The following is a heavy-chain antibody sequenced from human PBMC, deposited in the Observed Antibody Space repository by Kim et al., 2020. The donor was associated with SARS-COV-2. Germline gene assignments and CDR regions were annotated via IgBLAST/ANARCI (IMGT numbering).Heavy chain of an antibody. D-gene: IGHD3-10*01. V-gene: IGHV3-30-3*01. CDR2: ISYDGSNK. CDR3: ARDSGGGMDV. CDR1: GFTFSSYA. J-gene: IGHJ6*04. Sequence: GGSLRLSCAASGFTFSSYAMHWVRQAPGKGLEGVAVISYDGSNKYYADSVKGRFTISRDNSKKTLYLQMISLRAEDTAVYYCARDSGGGMDVWGKGTTVT.